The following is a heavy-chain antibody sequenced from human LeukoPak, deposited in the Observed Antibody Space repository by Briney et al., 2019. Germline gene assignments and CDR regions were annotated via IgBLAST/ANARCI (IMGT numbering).Heavy chain of an antibody. CDR1: GFPFSVYE. D-gene: IGHD6-19*01. CDR3: ALLAVASDFDY. CDR2: IGSSSTTI. Sequence: GGSLRLSCAVSGFPFSVYEMNWVRQAPGKGLEWVSNIGSSSTTIYYADSVRGRFSISRDNAKSSPYLQMNSLRVEDTAVYYCALLAVASDFDYWGQGALVTVSS. J-gene: IGHJ4*02. V-gene: IGHV3-48*03.